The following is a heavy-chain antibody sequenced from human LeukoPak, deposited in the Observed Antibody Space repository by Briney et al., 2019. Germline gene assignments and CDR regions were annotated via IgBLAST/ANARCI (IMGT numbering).Heavy chain of an antibody. CDR3: VKGGQRYDFWRFDY. Sequence: PGGSLRLSCAASGVTFSNYAMNWVRLAPGAGRQWVSSVSGSGGSTYYADSVTGRFSISRDNSKNTLYLQMNSLRADATAVYYCVKGGQRYDFWRFDYWGQGTLVTVPS. J-gene: IGHJ4*02. V-gene: IGHV3-23*01. D-gene: IGHD3-3*01. CDR1: GVTFSNYA. CDR2: VSGSGGST.